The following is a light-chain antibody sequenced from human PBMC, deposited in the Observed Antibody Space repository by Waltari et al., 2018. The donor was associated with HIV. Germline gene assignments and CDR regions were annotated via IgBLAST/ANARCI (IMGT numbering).Light chain of an antibody. J-gene: IGKJ3*01. CDR3: QHHDDSPQKFT. CDR1: QSVSIDS. CDR2: YAS. Sequence: EIVLTQSPGTLSLSPGERATLSCRTSQSVSIDSLTWYQQKPGQAPRLLIYYASSRATGIPDRFTGSGSGTDFTLTISRLEPEDFAVYYCQHHDDSPQKFTFGPGTKVDMK. V-gene: IGKV3-20*01.